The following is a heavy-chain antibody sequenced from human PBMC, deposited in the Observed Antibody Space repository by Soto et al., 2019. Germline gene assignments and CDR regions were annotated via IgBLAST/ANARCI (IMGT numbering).Heavy chain of an antibody. J-gene: IGHJ3*01. D-gene: IGHD3-16*01. CDR3: ARLRRDWGDAFDL. CDR1: GGSFRSSA. Sequence: QVQLVQSGAEVKEPGSSVKVSCKASGGSFRSSAISWVRQAPVQGLEWMGEIIPVFDKANYAQKFQGRLLITADEPTGTVSMELSSLTSEDTAVYFCARLRRDWGDAFDLWGRDNRHRLL. V-gene: IGHV1-69*01. CDR2: IIPVFDKA.